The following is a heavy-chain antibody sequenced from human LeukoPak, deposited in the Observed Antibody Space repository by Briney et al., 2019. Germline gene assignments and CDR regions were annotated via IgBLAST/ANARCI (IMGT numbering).Heavy chain of an antibody. CDR2: IYTSGST. CDR1: GGSISSYY. CDR3: ARGNDSNGYSEWFDP. Sequence: SETLSLTCTVSGGSISSYYWSWIRQPAGKGLEWIGRIYTSGSTNYNPSLKSRVTMSVDTSKNQFSLKLSSVTAADTAVYYCARGNDSNGYSEWFDPWGQGTLVTVSS. D-gene: IGHD3-22*01. V-gene: IGHV4-4*07. J-gene: IGHJ5*02.